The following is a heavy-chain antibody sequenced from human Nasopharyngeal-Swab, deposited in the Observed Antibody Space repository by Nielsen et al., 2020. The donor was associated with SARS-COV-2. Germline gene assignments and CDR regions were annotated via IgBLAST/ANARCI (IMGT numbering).Heavy chain of an antibody. CDR3: VRAPDYDVLTGYYPDGFAV. CDR2: ITHGGTT. CDR1: GGSFSAYC. V-gene: IGHV4-34*01. J-gene: IGHJ3*01. Sequence: SETLSLTCAVYGGSFSAYCWTWVRQPPGKGLEWIGEITHGGTTNYNPSLKSRVTMSVDTSKNQFSLKLSSVTAADTAVYYCVRAPDYDVLTGYYPDGFAVWGRGTMVNVSS. D-gene: IGHD3-9*01.